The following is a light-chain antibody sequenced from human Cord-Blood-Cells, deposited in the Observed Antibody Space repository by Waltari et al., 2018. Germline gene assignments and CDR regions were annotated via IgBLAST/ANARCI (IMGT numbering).Light chain of an antibody. J-gene: IGLJ3*02. CDR1: SNNVGNQG. Sequence: QAWLTQPPSVSKGLRQTATLTCTGNSNNVGNQGADWLQQHQDHPPKLLPYRNNNRPSGSSEALSAARTGNTASLTITELQPEDEADYYCSAWDSSLSAWVLGGGTKLTV. CDR2: RNN. V-gene: IGLV10-54*01. CDR3: SAWDSSLSAWV.